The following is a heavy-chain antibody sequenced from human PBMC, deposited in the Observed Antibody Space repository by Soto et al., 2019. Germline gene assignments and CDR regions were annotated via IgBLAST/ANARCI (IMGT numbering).Heavy chain of an antibody. CDR3: ARSTRGDYYYGMDV. J-gene: IGHJ6*02. CDR2: TIPMFGIE. Sequence: QVQLVQSGAEVKKPGSSVKVSCKASGGTFSSYAVTWVRQAPGQGLEWMGGTIPMFGIEIYAQKFQARVTITADESTSTAYMELSSLRSEDTAVYYCARSTRGDYYYGMDVWGQGTTVTVS. CDR1: GGTFSSYA. V-gene: IGHV1-69*01.